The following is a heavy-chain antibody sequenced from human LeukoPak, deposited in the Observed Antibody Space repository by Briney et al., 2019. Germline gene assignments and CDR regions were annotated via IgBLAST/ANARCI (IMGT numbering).Heavy chain of an antibody. CDR2: INHSGST. CDR3: ARDKGGSAQYGMDV. V-gene: IGHV4-34*01. J-gene: IGHJ6*02. Sequence: PSETLSLTCAVYGGSFSDYHWSWIRQPPGRGLEWIGEINHSGSTNYNPSLKSRVTISADTSKNQFSLNLTSVTAADTAVYYCARDKGGSAQYGMDVWGQGTTVTVSS. D-gene: IGHD3-10*01. CDR1: GGSFSDYH.